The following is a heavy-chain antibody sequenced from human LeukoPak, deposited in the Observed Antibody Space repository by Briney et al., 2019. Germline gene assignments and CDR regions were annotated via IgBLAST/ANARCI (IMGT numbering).Heavy chain of an antibody. D-gene: IGHD6-19*01. J-gene: IGHJ5*02. Sequence: GWSLTLSCAASGFTFISYAMSWLRQAPGKGLDWVSAISGSGGSTYYADSVKGRFTISRDNSKNTLYLQMNSLRAEDTAVYYCALGAVADLFDPWGQGTLVTVSS. CDR1: GFTFISYA. CDR3: ALGAVADLFDP. CDR2: ISGSGGST. V-gene: IGHV3-23*01.